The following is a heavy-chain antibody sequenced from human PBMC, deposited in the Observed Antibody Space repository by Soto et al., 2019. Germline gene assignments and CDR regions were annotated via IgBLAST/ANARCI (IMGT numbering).Heavy chain of an antibody. V-gene: IGHV3-7*01. CDR1: GFTFSSYW. CDR2: IKQDGSEK. D-gene: IGHD6-19*01. Sequence: GGSLRLSCAASGFTFSSYWMSWVRQAPGKGLEWVANIKQDGSEKYYVDSVKGRFTISRDNAKNSLYLQMNSLRAEDTAVYYCAREAYSSGWYTYNWFAPGGQGTLVPVSS. J-gene: IGHJ5*02. CDR3: AREAYSSGWYTYNWFAP.